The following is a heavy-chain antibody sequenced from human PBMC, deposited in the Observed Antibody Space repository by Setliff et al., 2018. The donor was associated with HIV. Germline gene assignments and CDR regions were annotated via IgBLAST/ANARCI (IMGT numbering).Heavy chain of an antibody. CDR2: IQFDGKNQ. CDR3: AKFKYAINSTYYFDS. V-gene: IGHV3-30*02. D-gene: IGHD2-2*01. CDR1: GFTFSSYG. Sequence: GGSLRLSCAASGFTFSSYGMHWVRQAPGKGLEWVASIQFDGKNQYYSESVKGRFTISRDNSKSAVDLQMNSLTSEDAAIYYCAKFKYAINSTYYFDSWGRGTLVTVSS. J-gene: IGHJ4*02.